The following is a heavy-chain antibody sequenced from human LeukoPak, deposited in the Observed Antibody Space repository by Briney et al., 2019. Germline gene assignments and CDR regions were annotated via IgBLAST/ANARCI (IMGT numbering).Heavy chain of an antibody. Sequence: SETLSLTCTVSGGSISNSYWSWIRQPAGKGLEWIGRIYPTDITTYNPSLKSRVTLSVDTSKNQFSLKVNSVTAADAAVYYCARDNRYSYGFIHYYYMDVWGKGTTVTVSS. CDR1: GGSISNSY. CDR2: IYPTDIT. J-gene: IGHJ6*03. CDR3: ARDNRYSYGFIHYYYMDV. V-gene: IGHV4-4*07. D-gene: IGHD5-18*01.